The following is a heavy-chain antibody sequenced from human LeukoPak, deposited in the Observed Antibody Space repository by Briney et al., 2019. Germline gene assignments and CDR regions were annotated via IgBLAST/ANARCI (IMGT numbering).Heavy chain of an antibody. CDR3: ARLLSGTKEYHYYYCYMDV. J-gene: IGHJ6*03. V-gene: IGHV4-4*09. CDR1: GGSISSYY. Sequence: SETLSLTCTVSGGSISSYYWSWIRQPPGKGLEWIGYIYTSGSTNYNPSLKSRVTISVDTSKKQFSLKLSSVTAADTAVYYCARLLSGTKEYHYYYCYMDVWGKGTTVTVSS. CDR2: IYTSGST. D-gene: IGHD1-7*01.